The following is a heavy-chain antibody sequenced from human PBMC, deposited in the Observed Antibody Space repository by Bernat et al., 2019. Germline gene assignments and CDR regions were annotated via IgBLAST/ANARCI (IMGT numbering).Heavy chain of an antibody. CDR3: TTDLPVVTSAFDY. CDR1: GFTFNSAW. Sequence: EVQLVESGGDLVKPGGSLRLSCSASGFTFNSAWMSWVRQAPGEGLEWVALIKSKGAGGTAHYAAPVEGRFSISRDESKNTLYLQMNSLKTEDTAVYYCTTDLPVVTSAFDYWGQGTLVTVSS. J-gene: IGHJ4*02. D-gene: IGHD3-16*02. V-gene: IGHV3-15*01. CDR2: IKSKGAGGTA.